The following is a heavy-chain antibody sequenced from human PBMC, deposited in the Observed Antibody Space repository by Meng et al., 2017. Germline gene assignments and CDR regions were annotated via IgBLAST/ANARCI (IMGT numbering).Heavy chain of an antibody. V-gene: IGHV1-2*02. CDR2: INPNSGGT. CDR3: AGTPTKWELGSEYFQH. D-gene: IGHD1-26*01. J-gene: IGHJ1*01. CDR1: GYTFTGYY. Sequence: QVQLVQSGAEVKKPGASVKVSCKASGYTFTGYYMHWVRQAPGQGLEWMGWINPNSGGTNYAQKFQGRVTMTRDTSISTAYMELSRLRSDDTAVYYCAGTPTKWELGSEYFQHWGQGTLVTVSS.